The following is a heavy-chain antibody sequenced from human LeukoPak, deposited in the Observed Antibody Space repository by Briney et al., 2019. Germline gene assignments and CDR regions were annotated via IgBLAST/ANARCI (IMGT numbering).Heavy chain of an antibody. CDR1: GVSISSGDYS. J-gene: IGHJ4*02. CDR2: IYHSGST. CDR3: AREKDYYGSGSYYTPIDY. V-gene: IGHV4-30-2*01. D-gene: IGHD3-10*01. Sequence: SETLSLTCAVSGVSISSGDYSWSWIRQPPGKGLEWIGYIYHSGSTYYNPSLKSRVAISVDRSKNQFSLKLSSVTAADTAVYYCAREKDYYGSGSYYTPIDYWGQGTLVTVSS.